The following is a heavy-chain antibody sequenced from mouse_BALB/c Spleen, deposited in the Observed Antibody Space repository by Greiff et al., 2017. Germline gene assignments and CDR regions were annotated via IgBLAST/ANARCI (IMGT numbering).Heavy chain of an antibody. CDR3: ARGGYRARQGGYFDY. CDR1: GYSITSGYY. V-gene: IGHV3-6*02. CDR2: ISYDGSN. Sequence: EVKLQESGPGLVKPSQSLSLTCSVTGYSITSGYYWNWIRQFPGNKLEWMGYISYDGSNNYNPSLKNRISITRDTSKNQFFLKLNSVTTEDTATYYCARGGYRARQGGYFDYWGQGTTLTVSS. D-gene: IGHD2-14*01. J-gene: IGHJ2*01.